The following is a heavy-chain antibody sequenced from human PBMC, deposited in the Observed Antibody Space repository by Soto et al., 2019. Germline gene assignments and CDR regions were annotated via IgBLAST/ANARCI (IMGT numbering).Heavy chain of an antibody. CDR3: AGAVGRRTVPDH. D-gene: IGHD1-1*01. CDR2: IYDGGDT. J-gene: IGHJ4*02. CDR1: GDSLKTDHW. Sequence: QVHLQESGPGLVKPSGTLSLICVVSGDSLKTDHWWTWVRQPPGKGLEWIGEIYDGGDTNYNPSLESRLTLSVDKSKRQFSLRMTSVTAAATATYYCAGAVGRRTVPDHWGQGTLVTVSS. V-gene: IGHV4-4*02.